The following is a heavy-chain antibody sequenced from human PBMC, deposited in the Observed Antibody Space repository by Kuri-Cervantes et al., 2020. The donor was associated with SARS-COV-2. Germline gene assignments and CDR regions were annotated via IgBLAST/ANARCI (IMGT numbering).Heavy chain of an antibody. CDR3: AKDFGVVIIDDLLDY. CDR2: ISYDGSNK. CDR1: GFTFSSYG. V-gene: IGHV3-30*18. J-gene: IGHJ4*02. D-gene: IGHD3-3*01. Sequence: GGSLRLSCAASGFTFSSYGMHWVRQAPGKGLEWVAVISYDGSNKYYADSVKGRFTISRDNSKDTLYLQMNSLSAEDTAAYYCAKDFGVVIIDDLLDYWGRGTLVTVSS.